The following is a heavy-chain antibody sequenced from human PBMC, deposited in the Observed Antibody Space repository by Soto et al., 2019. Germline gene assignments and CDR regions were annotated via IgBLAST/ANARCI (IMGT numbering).Heavy chain of an antibody. D-gene: IGHD4-17*01. CDR1: GDTVSKFL. CDR2: IIPMFGTT. CDR3: AREIGYGDFSAALLD. Sequence: QVQLVQSGAEVKKPGSSVKVSCKASGDTVSKFLINWVRQAPGQGHEWMGGIIPMFGTTNYARKFRGRVTITADESTTTAYMELSSLQSDDTAVYYCAREIGYGDFSAALLDWGQGTLVTVSS. J-gene: IGHJ4*02. V-gene: IGHV1-69*01.